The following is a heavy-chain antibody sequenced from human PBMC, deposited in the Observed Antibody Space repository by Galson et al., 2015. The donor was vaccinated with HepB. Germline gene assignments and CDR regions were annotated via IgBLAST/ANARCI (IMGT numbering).Heavy chain of an antibody. J-gene: IGHJ4*02. CDR2: IYYSGST. CDR1: GGSISSYY. CDR3: ARHRLGSYHYYFDY. D-gene: IGHD1-26*01. Sequence: LSLTCTVSGGSISSYYWSWIRQPPGKGLEWVGYIYYSGSTNYNPSLKSRVTISVDTSKNQFSLKLSSVTAADTAVYYCARHRLGSYHYYFDYWGQGTLVTVSS. V-gene: IGHV4-59*08.